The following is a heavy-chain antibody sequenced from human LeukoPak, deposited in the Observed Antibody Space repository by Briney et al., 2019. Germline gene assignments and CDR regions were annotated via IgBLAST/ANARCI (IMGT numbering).Heavy chain of an antibody. D-gene: IGHD2-2*01. CDR1: GFTFRNYG. CDR2: ISYDGSRK. CDR3: AKGIVVVPAAPFDY. J-gene: IGHJ4*02. V-gene: IGHV3-30*18. Sequence: GGSLRLSCAASGFTFRNYGMHWVRQAPDKGLEWVAVISYDGSRKYYADSVKGRFTISRDNSKNTLYLQMNSLRAEDTAVYYCAKGIVVVPAAPFDYWGQGTLVTVSS.